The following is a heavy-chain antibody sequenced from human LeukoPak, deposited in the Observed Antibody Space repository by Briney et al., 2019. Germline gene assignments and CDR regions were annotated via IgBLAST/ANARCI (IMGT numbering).Heavy chain of an antibody. V-gene: IGHV4-59*01. CDR3: ARGVRDYQGKAEYFQH. CDR2: IYYSGST. Sequence: SETLSLTCTVSGGSISSYYWSWIRQPPGKRLEWIGYIYYSGSTNYNPSLKSRVTISVDTSKNQFSLKLSSVTAADTAVYYCARGVRDYQGKAEYFQHWGQGTLVTVSS. J-gene: IGHJ1*01. CDR1: GGSISSYY. D-gene: IGHD2-2*01.